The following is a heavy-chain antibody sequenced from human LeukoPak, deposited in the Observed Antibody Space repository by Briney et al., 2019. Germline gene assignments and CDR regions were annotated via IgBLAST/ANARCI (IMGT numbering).Heavy chain of an antibody. Sequence: GGSLRLSCAASGFTFSGHWMSWVRQAPAKGLEWVAHMNGDGSQIYYVDFVKGRFTISRDNAKNSLYLQMHSLRAEDTALYYCAKDTYYDVLTGHIDYWGQGTLVTDSS. J-gene: IGHJ4*02. V-gene: IGHV3-7*03. D-gene: IGHD3-9*01. CDR1: GFTFSGHW. CDR3: AKDTYYDVLTGHIDY. CDR2: MNGDGSQI.